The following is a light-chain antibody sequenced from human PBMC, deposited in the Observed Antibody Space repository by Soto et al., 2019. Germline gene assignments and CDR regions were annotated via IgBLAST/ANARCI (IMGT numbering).Light chain of an antibody. V-gene: IGKV3-15*01. J-gene: IGKJ1*01. CDR1: QSVSSN. CDR3: QQYNNWPRT. CDR2: GAS. Sequence: EIVMTQSPATLSVSPGERATLSCRASQSVSSNLAWYQQKPGQAPRLLIYGASTRATGIPARFSGSGSGTEFTLTISSLQSEDFVVYYCQQYNNWPRTFGQGIKVEIK.